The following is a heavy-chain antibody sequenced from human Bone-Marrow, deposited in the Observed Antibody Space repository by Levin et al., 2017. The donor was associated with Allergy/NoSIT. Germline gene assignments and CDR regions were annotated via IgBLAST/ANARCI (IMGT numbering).Heavy chain of an antibody. CDR3: ARTVGYCSGGRCYNWFDP. CDR1: GFTFTSYS. J-gene: IGHJ5*02. Sequence: PAGGSLRLSCAASGFTFTSYSMNWVRQAPGKRLEWISYIGSSGDRTIHYADSVRGRFTISRDNARNSLYLQMNSLRAEDSAVYYCARTVGYCSGGRCYNWFDPWGRGTLVTVSS. V-gene: IGHV3-48*01. D-gene: IGHD2-15*01. CDR2: IGSSGDRTI.